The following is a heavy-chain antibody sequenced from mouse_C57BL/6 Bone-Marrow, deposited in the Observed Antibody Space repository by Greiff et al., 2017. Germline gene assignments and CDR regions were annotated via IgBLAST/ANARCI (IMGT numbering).Heavy chain of an antibody. Sequence: EVQLQQSGAELVKPGASVKLSCTASGFNIKDYYMHWVKQRTEQGLEWIGRIGPEDGETKYAPKFQGKSTISGDTSTNTAYLQLSSLTSEDTAVYYGARPLGYYGSSDDLYFDVWGTGTTVTVYS. D-gene: IGHD1-1*01. CDR2: IGPEDGET. CDR3: ARPLGYYGSSDDLYFDV. J-gene: IGHJ1*03. CDR1: GFNIKDYY. V-gene: IGHV14-2*01.